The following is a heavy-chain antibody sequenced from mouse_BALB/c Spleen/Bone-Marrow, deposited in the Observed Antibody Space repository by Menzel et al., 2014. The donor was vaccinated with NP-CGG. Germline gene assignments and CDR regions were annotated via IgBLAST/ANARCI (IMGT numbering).Heavy chain of an antibody. V-gene: IGHV3-8*02. CDR3: ARGRAMGFAY. Sequence: EVMLVESGPSLVKPSQTLSLTCSVTGDSITSGYWNWIRKFPGNKLEYMGYISYSGGTYYNPSLKSRISITRDTSKNQYYLQLNSVTTEDTATYYCARGRAMGFAYWGQGTLVTVSA. CDR1: GDSITSGY. J-gene: IGHJ3*01. CDR2: ISYSGGT. D-gene: IGHD1-1*02.